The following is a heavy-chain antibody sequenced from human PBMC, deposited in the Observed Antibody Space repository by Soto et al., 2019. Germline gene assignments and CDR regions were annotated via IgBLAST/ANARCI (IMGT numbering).Heavy chain of an antibody. Sequence: GGSLRLSCAASGFTFSSYGMHWVRQAPGKGLEWVAVIWYDGSNKYYADSVKGRFTISRDNSKNTLYLQMNSLRAEDTAVYYCAIVAGRYYDSSTYYFDYWGQGTLVTVSS. V-gene: IGHV3-33*01. CDR3: AIVAGRYYDSSTYYFDY. CDR1: GFTFSSYG. CDR2: IWYDGSNK. J-gene: IGHJ4*02. D-gene: IGHD3-22*01.